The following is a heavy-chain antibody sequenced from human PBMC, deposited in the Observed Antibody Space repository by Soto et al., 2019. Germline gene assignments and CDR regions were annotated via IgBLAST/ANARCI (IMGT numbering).Heavy chain of an antibody. Sequence: SQALSLTCEISGASVSSKSAGWNCIRQPPSRGLEWLGRTYYKSKWYYTYAASVKSRITVSPDTSKNQFSLQLTSVTPEDTAVYYCARGSWDDVSGHYYMDVWDKGTMVTVSS. CDR2: TYYKSKWYY. CDR1: GASVSSKSAG. D-gene: IGHD1-1*01. V-gene: IGHV6-1*01. J-gene: IGHJ6*03. CDR3: ARGSWDDVSGHYYMDV.